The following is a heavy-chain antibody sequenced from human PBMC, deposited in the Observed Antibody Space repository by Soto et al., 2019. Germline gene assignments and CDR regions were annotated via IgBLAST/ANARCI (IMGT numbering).Heavy chain of an antibody. D-gene: IGHD6-19*01. V-gene: IGHV4-34*01. CDR2: INHRGRT. J-gene: IGHJ6*02. CDR3: ARGLRSSGYSSGWSYYYYGMDV. Sequence: SETLSLTCAVYGGSFSGYYWTWIRQAPGKGLEWIGAINHRGRTYNPSLESRVTISVDTSKNQFSLKLSSVTAADTAVYYCARGLRSSGYSSGWSYYYYGMDVWGQGTTVTVSS. CDR1: GGSFSGYY.